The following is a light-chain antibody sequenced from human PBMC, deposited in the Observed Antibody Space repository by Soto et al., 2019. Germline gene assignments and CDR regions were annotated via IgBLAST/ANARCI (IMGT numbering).Light chain of an antibody. CDR1: QSISSY. V-gene: IGKV1-39*01. J-gene: IGKJ4*01. Sequence: DIPMTQSPSSLSASVGDRVTITCRASQSISSYLNWYQQKPGKAPKLLIYAATSLQSGVPSRFSGSGSGTDFTLTISSLQPEDFATYYCQQCYSTPLTFGGGTKVEIK. CDR3: QQCYSTPLT. CDR2: AAT.